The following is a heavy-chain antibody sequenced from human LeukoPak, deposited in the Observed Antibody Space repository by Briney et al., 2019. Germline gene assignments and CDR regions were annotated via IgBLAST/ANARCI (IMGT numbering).Heavy chain of an antibody. J-gene: IGHJ4*02. CDR3: ARDESGYCGGDCTPPDY. CDR2: IYYSGST. Sequence: PSETLSLTCTVSGFSISSGYYWSWIRQPPGKGLEWIASIYYSGSTYYNPSLKSRVTISVDTSKNQFSLKLSSVTAADTAVYYCARDESGYCGGDCTPPDYWGQGTLVTVSS. V-gene: IGHV4-38-2*02. D-gene: IGHD2-21*02. CDR1: GFSISSGYY.